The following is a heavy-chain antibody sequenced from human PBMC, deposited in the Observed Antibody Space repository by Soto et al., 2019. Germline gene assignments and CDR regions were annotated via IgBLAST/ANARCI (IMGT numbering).Heavy chain of an antibody. CDR3: VRGIGGYFHY. CDR2: IYYSGST. V-gene: IGHV4-31*03. Sequence: QVQLQESGPGLVKSSQTLSLTCTVSGGSISSGGHYWSWIRQHPGKGLEWIGYIYYSGSTYYNPSLKSRVTISVDTSKNQFSLHLSSVTAADTAVYYCVRGIGGYFHYWGQGSLVTVSS. J-gene: IGHJ4*02. D-gene: IGHD3-3*01. CDR1: GGSISSGGHY.